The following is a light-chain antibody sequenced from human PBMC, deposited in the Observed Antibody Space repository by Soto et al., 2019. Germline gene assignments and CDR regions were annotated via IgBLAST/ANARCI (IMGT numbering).Light chain of an antibody. Sequence: QSVLTQPASVSGSPGQSITISCTGTSNDVGNYNYVSWYQHHPGKAPKLIIYEVSNRPSGVSNRFSGSKSGNTASLTISGLQAEDEADYCCGSYTSSNTWIFGGGTKLTVL. CDR1: SNDVGNYNY. V-gene: IGLV2-14*01. CDR3: GSYTSSNTWI. CDR2: EVS. J-gene: IGLJ2*01.